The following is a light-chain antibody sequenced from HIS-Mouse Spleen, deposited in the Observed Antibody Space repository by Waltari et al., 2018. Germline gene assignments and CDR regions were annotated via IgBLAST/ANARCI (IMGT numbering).Light chain of an antibody. J-gene: IGLJ3*02. CDR3: CSYAGSSTWV. Sequence: QSALTQPASVSGSPGQSIPISCTGTRRDVGSYNLVSWYQQHPGKAPKLTIYEGSKRPSGVSNRFSGSKSGNTASLTISGLQAEDEADYYCCSYAGSSTWVFGGGTKLTVL. V-gene: IGLV2-23*01. CDR1: RRDVGSYNL. CDR2: EGS.